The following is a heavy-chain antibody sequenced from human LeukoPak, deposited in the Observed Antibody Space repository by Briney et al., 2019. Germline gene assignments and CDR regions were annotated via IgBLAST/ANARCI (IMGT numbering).Heavy chain of an antibody. CDR2: ISYDGSNK. J-gene: IGHJ4*02. Sequence: GGSLRLSCAASGFTFSSYGMHWVRQAPGKGLEWVAVISYDGSNKYYADSVKGRFTISRDNSKNTLYLQMNSLRAEDTAVYYCTDLVDYWGQGTLVTVSS. D-gene: IGHD3-16*01. CDR1: GFTFSSYG. CDR3: TDLVDY. V-gene: IGHV3-30*03.